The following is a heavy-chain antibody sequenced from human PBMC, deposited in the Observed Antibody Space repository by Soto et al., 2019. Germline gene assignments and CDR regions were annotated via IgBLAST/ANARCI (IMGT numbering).Heavy chain of an antibody. Sequence: SETLSLTCTVSGGSISSYYWSWIRQPPGKGLEWIGYIYYSGSTNYNPSLKSRVTISVDTSKNQFSLKLSSVTAADTAVYYCAGAWEWFDPWGQGTLVTVSS. V-gene: IGHV4-59*08. J-gene: IGHJ5*02. CDR3: AGAWEWFDP. CDR1: GGSISSYY. CDR2: IYYSGST. D-gene: IGHD1-26*01.